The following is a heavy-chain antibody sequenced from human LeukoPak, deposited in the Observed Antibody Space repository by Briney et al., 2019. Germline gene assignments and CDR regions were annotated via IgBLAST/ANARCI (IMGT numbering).Heavy chain of an antibody. CDR3: ARDRGGITPDY. D-gene: IGHD3-10*01. V-gene: IGHV4-34*01. CDR1: GGSFSGYY. Sequence: SETLSLTCAVYGGSFSGYYWNWIRQPPGKGLEWIGEINHSGRTNYNPSLKSRVTISVDTSKKQFSLKLSSVTAADTAVYYCARDRGGITPDYWGQGTLVTVSS. J-gene: IGHJ4*02. CDR2: INHSGRT.